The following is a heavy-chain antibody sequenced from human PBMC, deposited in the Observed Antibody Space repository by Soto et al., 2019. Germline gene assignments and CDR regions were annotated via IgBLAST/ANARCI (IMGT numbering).Heavy chain of an antibody. CDR3: AKDPANVEIHGAFDY. CDR1: GFTFSNYG. CDR2: ISYDGYNK. D-gene: IGHD1-1*01. V-gene: IGHV3-30*18. J-gene: IGHJ4*02. Sequence: QVQLGESGGGVVQPGRSLRLSCAPSGFTFSNYGMHWVRQAPGKGLEWVALISYDGYNKYYADSVKGRFTISRDSSKSTLYLQMDSLKAEATAVYYCAKDPANVEIHGAFDYWGQGTLVTVSS.